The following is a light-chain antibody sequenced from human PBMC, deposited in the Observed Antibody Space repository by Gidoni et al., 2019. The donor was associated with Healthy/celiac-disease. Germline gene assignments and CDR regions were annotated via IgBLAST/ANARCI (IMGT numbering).Light chain of an antibody. CDR3: QQYYSYLRT. CDR2: AAS. J-gene: IGKJ1*01. CDR1: QGISSY. Sequence: AIRMPQSPSSLSASTGDRVTITCRASQGISSYLAWYQQKPGKAPKLLIYAASTLQSGVPSRFSGSGSGTDFTLTISCLQSEDFATYYCQQYYSYLRTFGQGTKVEIK. V-gene: IGKV1-8*01.